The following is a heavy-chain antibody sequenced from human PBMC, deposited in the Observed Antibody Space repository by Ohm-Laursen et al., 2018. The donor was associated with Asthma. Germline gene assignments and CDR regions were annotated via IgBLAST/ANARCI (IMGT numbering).Heavy chain of an antibody. CDR2: INHSGST. V-gene: IGHV4-34*01. CDR1: GGSFSGYY. J-gene: IGHJ6*02. CDR3: ARVGKLEYGMDV. Sequence: SETLSLTCPVYGGSFSGYYWSWIRQPPGKGLEWIGEINHSGSTNYNPSLKSRVTISVDTSKNQFSLKLSSVTAADTAVYYCARVGKLEYGMDVWGQGTTVTVSS. D-gene: IGHD3-3*01.